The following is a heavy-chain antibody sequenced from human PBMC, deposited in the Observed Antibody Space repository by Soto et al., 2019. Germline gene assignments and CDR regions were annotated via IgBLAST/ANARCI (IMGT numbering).Heavy chain of an antibody. Sequence: GWSLRLSCAASGFTFSSYAMSWVRQAPGKGLEWVSAISASGGSTYYADSVKGRFTISRDNSKNTLYLQMNSLRAEDTAVYYCASRLNWNYDDYWGQGTLVTVSS. D-gene: IGHD1-20*01. V-gene: IGHV3-23*01. CDR2: ISASGGST. CDR3: ASRLNWNYDDY. CDR1: GFTFSSYA. J-gene: IGHJ4*02.